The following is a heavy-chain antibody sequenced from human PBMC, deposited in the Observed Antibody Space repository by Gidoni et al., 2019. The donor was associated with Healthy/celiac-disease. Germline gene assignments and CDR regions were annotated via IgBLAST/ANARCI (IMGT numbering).Heavy chain of an antibody. CDR3: TTDPLTFGGVIVKLNY. CDR1: GFTFSNAW. V-gene: IGHV3-15*01. D-gene: IGHD3-16*02. J-gene: IGHJ4*02. CDR2: IKSKTDGGPT. Sequence: EVQLVESGGGLVKPGGSLRLSCAASGFTFSNAWMSWVRQAPGKGLEWVGRIKSKTDGGPTDYAAPVKGRFTISRDDSKNTLYLQMNSLKTEDTAVYYCTTDPLTFGGVIVKLNYWGQGTLVTVSS.